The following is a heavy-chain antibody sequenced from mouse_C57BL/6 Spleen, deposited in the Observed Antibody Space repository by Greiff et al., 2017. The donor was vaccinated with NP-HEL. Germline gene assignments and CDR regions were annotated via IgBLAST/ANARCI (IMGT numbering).Heavy chain of an antibody. V-gene: IGHV1-72*01. CDR3: ARYSNYYWYFDV. J-gene: IGHJ1*03. Sequence: QVQLQQPGAELVKPGASVKLSCKASGYTFTSYWMHWVKQRPGRGLEWIGRIGPNSGGTKYNEKFKSKATLTVDKPSSTAYMQLSSLTSEDSAVYYCARYSNYYWYFDVWGTGTTVTVSS. CDR2: IGPNSGGT. CDR1: GYTFTSYW. D-gene: IGHD2-5*01.